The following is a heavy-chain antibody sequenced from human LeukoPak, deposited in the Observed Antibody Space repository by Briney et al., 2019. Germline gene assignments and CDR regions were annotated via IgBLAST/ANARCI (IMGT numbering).Heavy chain of an antibody. CDR1: GFTFSGYW. CDR3: VRGAVGTGVWFDP. Sequence: QPGGSLRLSCAASGFTFSGYWMHWVRHAPGKGPEWVSRINIDGATTNYADSVKGRFTISRDNAKNTLHLQMNSLRADDTAVYYCVRGAVGTGVWFDPWGQGTLVTVSS. D-gene: IGHD1-26*01. V-gene: IGHV3-74*01. CDR2: INIDGATT. J-gene: IGHJ5*02.